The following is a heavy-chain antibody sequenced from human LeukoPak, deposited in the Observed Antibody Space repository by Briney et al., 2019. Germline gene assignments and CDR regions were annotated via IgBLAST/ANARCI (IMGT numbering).Heavy chain of an antibody. CDR2: IYYSGST. CDR3: ARAYSYGYVGYYYYMDV. Sequence: SETLSLTCTVSGGSISSYYWSWIRQPPGKGLEWIGYIYYSGSTNYNPSLKSRVTISVDTSKNQFSLKLSSVTAADTAVYYCARAYSYGYVGYYYYMDVWGKGTTVTVSS. J-gene: IGHJ6*03. V-gene: IGHV4-59*01. D-gene: IGHD5-18*01. CDR1: GGSISSYY.